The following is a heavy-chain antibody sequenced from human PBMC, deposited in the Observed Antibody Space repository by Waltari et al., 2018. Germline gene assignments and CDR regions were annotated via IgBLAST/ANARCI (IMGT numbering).Heavy chain of an antibody. V-gene: IGHV3-30-3*01. CDR1: GFTFSSYA. CDR2: ISYDGSNK. D-gene: IGHD6-19*01. CDR3: ARDRERKGWLGSFDY. Sequence: QVQLVESGGGVVQPGRSLRLSCAASGFTFSSYAMHWVRPAPGKGLEWVAVISYDGSNKYYADSVKGRFTISRDNSKNTLYLQMNSLRAEDTAVYYCARDRERKGWLGSFDYWGQGTLVTVSS. J-gene: IGHJ4*02.